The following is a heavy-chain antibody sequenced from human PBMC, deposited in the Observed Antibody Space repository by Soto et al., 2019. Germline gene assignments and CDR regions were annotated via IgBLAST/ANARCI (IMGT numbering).Heavy chain of an antibody. CDR1: EGTFSSYA. V-gene: IGHV1-69*06. CDR3: ARFLPIRGGNSWSSHYYGMDV. CDR2: IIPIFGTA. D-gene: IGHD2-21*02. J-gene: IGHJ6*02. Sequence: QVQLVQSGAEVKKPGSSVKVSCKASEGTFSSYAISWVRQAPGQGLEWMGGIIPIFGTANYAQKFQGRVTITADKSTSTAYMELSSLRSDDTAVYYCARFLPIRGGNSWSSHYYGMDVWGQGTTVTVSS.